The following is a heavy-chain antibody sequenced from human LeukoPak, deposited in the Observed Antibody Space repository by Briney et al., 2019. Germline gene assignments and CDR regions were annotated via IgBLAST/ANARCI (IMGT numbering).Heavy chain of an antibody. V-gene: IGHV1-18*01. CDR3: ARDRSPGYCSSISCYDAFDI. J-gene: IGHJ3*02. CDR2: ISAYNGNT. CDR1: GYTFTSYG. Sequence: ASVKVSCRASGYTFTSYGISWVRQAPGQGLEWMGWISAYNGNTNYAQKLQGRVTMTTDTSTSTAYMELRSLRSDDTAVYYCARDRSPGYCSSISCYDAFDIWGQGTMVTVSS. D-gene: IGHD2-2*01.